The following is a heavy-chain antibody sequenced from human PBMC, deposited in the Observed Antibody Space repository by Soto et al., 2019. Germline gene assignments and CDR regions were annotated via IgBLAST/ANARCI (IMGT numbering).Heavy chain of an antibody. CDR2: ISGSGDTT. CDR3: AKGGGTYYRNYFDS. V-gene: IGHV3-23*01. D-gene: IGHD1-26*01. J-gene: IGHJ4*02. CDR1: GFTFSSYA. Sequence: GGSLRLSCAASGFTFSSYAMSWVRQAPGKGLEWVSPISGSGDTTSYADSVKGRFTISRDNSKNTLYLQMNSLRADDTAVYYCAKGGGTYYRNYFDSWGPGTLVTVSS.